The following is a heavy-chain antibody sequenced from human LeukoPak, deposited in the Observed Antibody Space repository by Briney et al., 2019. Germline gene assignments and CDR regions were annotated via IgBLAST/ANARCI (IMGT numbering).Heavy chain of an antibody. CDR3: ARSQAEDAFDI. CDR1: GFTFSSYG. CDR2: ISYDGSNK. D-gene: IGHD6-19*01. Sequence: PGRSLRLSCAASGFTFSSYGMHWVRQAPGKGLEWVAVISYDGSNKYYADSVKGRFTISRDNSKNTLYLQMNSLRAEDTAVYYCARSQAEDAFDIWGQGTMVTVSS. J-gene: IGHJ3*02. V-gene: IGHV3-30*03.